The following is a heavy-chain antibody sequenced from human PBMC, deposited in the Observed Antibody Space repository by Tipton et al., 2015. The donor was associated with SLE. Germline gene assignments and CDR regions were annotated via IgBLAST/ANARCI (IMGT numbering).Heavy chain of an antibody. D-gene: IGHD3-22*01. CDR2: IYTSGST. CDR1: GGSISSYY. V-gene: IGHV4-4*07. CDR3: ARDRDDSSGSLFDP. J-gene: IGHJ5*02. Sequence: TLSLTCTVSGGSISSYYWSWIRQPAGKGLEWIGRIYTSGSTHYNPSLKSRVTMSVDTSKNQFSLKLSSVTAADTAVYYCARDRDDSSGSLFDPWGQGTLVTVSS.